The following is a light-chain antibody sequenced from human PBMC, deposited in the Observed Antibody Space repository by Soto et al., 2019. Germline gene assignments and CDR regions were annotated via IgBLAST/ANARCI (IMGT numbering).Light chain of an antibody. J-gene: IGKJ5*01. CDR2: GAS. CDR3: QQYGSSRGIT. V-gene: IGKV3-20*01. Sequence: EIVMTQSPATLSLSPWERATLSCRASQSVSSSYLAWYQQKPGQAPRLLIYGASSRATGIPDRFSGSGSGTDFTLTISRLEPEDFAVYYCQQYGSSRGITFGQGTRLEIK. CDR1: QSVSSSY.